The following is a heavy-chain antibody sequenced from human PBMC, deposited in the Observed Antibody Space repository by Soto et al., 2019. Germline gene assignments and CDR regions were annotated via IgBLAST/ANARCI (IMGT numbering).Heavy chain of an antibody. CDR1: GFTFTSYG. J-gene: IGHJ4*02. V-gene: IGHV1-18*01. Sequence: QVQLVQSGAEVKKPGASMKVSCKASGFTFTSYGISWVRQAPGQGLEWMGWVSAYNGNPHYAQKLQGRVTMTTDTSSNAAYMELRSLRSAHTAVYYCWRAGSSWQPHEDYWGQGTRVTVSS. CDR3: WRAGSSWQPHEDY. D-gene: IGHD6-13*01. CDR2: VSAYNGNP.